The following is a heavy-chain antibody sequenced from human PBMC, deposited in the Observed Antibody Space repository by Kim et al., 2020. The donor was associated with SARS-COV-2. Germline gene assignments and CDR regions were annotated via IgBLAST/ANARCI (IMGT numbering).Heavy chain of an antibody. D-gene: IGHD2-15*01. CDR3: VRENYWAFDI. CDR2: ISGTGTIT. Sequence: GGFLRLSCATSGFTLSLYSMNWVRHSPGKGLEWVSHISGTGTITKHADSVRGRFTISRDNAKNSLFLQMNGLRAEDTAVYYCVRENYWAFDIWGQGTMVTVSS. V-gene: IGHV3-48*04. J-gene: IGHJ3*02. CDR1: GFTLSLYS.